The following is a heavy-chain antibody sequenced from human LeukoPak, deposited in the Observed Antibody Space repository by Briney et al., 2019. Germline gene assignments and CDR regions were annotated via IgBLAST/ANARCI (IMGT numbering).Heavy chain of an antibody. D-gene: IGHD6-13*01. CDR2: ISANTGKT. J-gene: IGHJ4*02. Sequence: PLASVKVSCKASGYTFATYGFCWVRQAPGHGLEWMGWISANTGKTDYAQKFQGRVTMTTDTSTSTAYMESRSLGPDDTAVYYCAKVAGDRMDYWGQGTLLTVSS. CDR3: AKVAGDRMDY. V-gene: IGHV1-18*01. CDR1: GYTFATYG.